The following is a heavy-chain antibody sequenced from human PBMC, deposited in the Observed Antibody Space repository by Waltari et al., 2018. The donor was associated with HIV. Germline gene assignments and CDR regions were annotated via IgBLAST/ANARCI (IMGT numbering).Heavy chain of an antibody. CDR2: MNPKSGNA. V-gene: IGHV1-8*01. Sequence: QVQLVQSGPEVNTPGSSVNVSCNASGYTFTSYDINCVRQPTGQGLEWMGWMNPKSGNAGYEQKWQGRGTMTRNTSISTAYMEMSSLRAEDTAVYYCARCQVVRAGVAWFDPWGQGTLVTVSS. J-gene: IGHJ5*02. CDR3: ARCQVVRAGVAWFDP. D-gene: IGHD2-2*01. CDR1: GYTFTSYD.